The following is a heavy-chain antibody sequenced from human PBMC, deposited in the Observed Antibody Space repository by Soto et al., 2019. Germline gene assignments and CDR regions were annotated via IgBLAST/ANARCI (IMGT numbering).Heavy chain of an antibody. CDR1: GFTFSNYA. CDR2: ISGSGAST. Sequence: PGGSLRLSCAASGFTFSNYAMTWVRQAPGKGLEWVSGISGSGASTYYPDSVKGRFTVSRDSSKNTVYLQMNRLRAEDTAIYYCAKVRDTYTPVDYWGQGTLVTVSS. J-gene: IGHJ4*02. V-gene: IGHV3-23*01. D-gene: IGHD2-2*02. CDR3: AKVRDTYTPVDY.